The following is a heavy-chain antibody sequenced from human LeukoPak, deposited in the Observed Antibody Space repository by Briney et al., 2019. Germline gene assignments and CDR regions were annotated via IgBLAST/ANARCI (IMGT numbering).Heavy chain of an antibody. CDR2: INYSGST. CDR3: ARDRHYDSSGYYSAFDI. CDR1: GGSITTSY. J-gene: IGHJ3*02. D-gene: IGHD3-22*01. Sequence: KPSETLSLTCTVSGGSITTSYWSWIRQPPGKGLEWIGYINYSGSTNYNPSLKNRVTISVDTSTNQFSLRLSSVTAADTAVYYCARDRHYDSSGYYSAFDIWGQGTMVTVSS. V-gene: IGHV4-59*12.